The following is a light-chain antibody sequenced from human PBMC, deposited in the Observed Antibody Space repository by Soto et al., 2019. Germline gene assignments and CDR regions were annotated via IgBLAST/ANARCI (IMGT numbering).Light chain of an antibody. Sequence: IVLPQSPFTLSFPQGERATLSCRASQSVTSRSLAWYQQKPGQAPRLLIYAASSRATGIPDRFSGGGSGTDFTLTISRLEPEDFAVYYCQHYSSSRWTFGQGTKVDI. CDR2: AAS. CDR3: QHYSSSRWT. J-gene: IGKJ1*01. V-gene: IGKV3-20*01. CDR1: QSVTSRS.